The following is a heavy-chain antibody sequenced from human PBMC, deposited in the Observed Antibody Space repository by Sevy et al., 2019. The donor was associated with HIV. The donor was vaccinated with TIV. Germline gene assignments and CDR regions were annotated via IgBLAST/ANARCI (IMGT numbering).Heavy chain of an antibody. CDR1: GYRFTDYW. V-gene: IGHV5-51*01. CDR3: ARGARGTLPSYYYYGWDI. J-gene: IGHJ6*02. Sequence: GESLKISCKGSGYRFTDYWIAWVRQRPGKGLEWMGIIYPGDSDTIYSPSFRGQVTISVDKSITTANVKWSTLKASDTDIYYCARGARGTLPSYYYYGWDIWGQGTTVTVSS. CDR2: IYPGDSDT.